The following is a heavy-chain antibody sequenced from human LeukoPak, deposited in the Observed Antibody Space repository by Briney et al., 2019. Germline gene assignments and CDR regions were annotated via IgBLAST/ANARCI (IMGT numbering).Heavy chain of an antibody. V-gene: IGHV3-48*02. CDR1: GFTFRSYS. CDR3: ATVAMEDWYFDL. CDR2: VSSSGSTI. J-gene: IGHJ2*01. Sequence: GGSLRLSCVASGFTFRSYSMNWVRQAPGKGLEWVSYVSSSGSTIYYADAVKGRFTISRDNAKNSLYLQMSSLRDEDTAVYYCATVAMEDWYFDLWGRGTLVTVSS. D-gene: IGHD5-18*01.